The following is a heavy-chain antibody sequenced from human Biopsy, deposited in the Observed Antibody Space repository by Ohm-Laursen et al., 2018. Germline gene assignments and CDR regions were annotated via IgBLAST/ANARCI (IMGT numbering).Heavy chain of an antibody. J-gene: IGHJ4*02. D-gene: IGHD2-15*01. V-gene: IGHV1-69*06. CDR2: IVPLFETT. Sequence: ASVKVSCKASGYNFAIYPLFWVRQAPGQGFEWLGGIVPLFETTDSAQKFQGRVTITADRSTTTAYIELSGLTSEDTAIYYCAKAGQTSGEYVVPRHFDSWGQGTRVTVSP. CDR3: AKAGQTSGEYVVPRHFDS. CDR1: GYNFAIYP.